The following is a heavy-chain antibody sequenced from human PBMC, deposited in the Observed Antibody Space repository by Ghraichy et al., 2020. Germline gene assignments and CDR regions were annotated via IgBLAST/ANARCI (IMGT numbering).Heavy chain of an antibody. J-gene: IGHJ6*03. CDR2: IYYSGST. D-gene: IGHD6-13*01. Sequence: SETLSLTCTVSGGSVSSGSYYWSWIRQPPGKGLEWIGYIYYSGSTNYNPSLKSRVTISVDTSKNQFSLKLSSVTAADTAVYYCARVRAAAGGWAYYYYYYMDVWGKGTTVTVSS. CDR1: GGSVSSGSYY. CDR3: ARVRAAAGGWAYYYYYYMDV. V-gene: IGHV4-61*01.